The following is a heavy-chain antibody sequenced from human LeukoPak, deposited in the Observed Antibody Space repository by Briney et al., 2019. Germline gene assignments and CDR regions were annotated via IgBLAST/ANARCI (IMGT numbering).Heavy chain of an antibody. CDR1: GYTFTGYY. V-gene: IGHV1-2*02. CDR2: INPNSGGT. CDR3: ARGAKYYYDSSGYSRYYFDY. J-gene: IGHJ4*02. D-gene: IGHD3-22*01. Sequence: ASVKVSCKASGYTFTGYYMHWVRQAPGQGLEWMGWINPNSGGTNYAQKFQGRVTMTRDTSISTAYMELSRLRSDDTAVYYCARGAKYYYDSSGYSRYYFDYWGQGTLVTVSS.